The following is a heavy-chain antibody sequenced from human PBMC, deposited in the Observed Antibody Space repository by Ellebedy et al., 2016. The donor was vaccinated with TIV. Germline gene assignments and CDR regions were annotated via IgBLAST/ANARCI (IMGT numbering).Heavy chain of an antibody. CDR1: GASIKTFY. D-gene: IGHD3-3*01. Sequence: MPSETLSLTCTVPGASIKTFYWSWIRLPPGKGLEWIGYISHSGNATYNPSLKSRVTISVDTSRNQFSLKVTSVTAADTAVYFCARATFDSYFDYWGQGTLVTVSS. V-gene: IGHV4-59*01. J-gene: IGHJ4*02. CDR2: ISHSGNA. CDR3: ARATFDSYFDY.